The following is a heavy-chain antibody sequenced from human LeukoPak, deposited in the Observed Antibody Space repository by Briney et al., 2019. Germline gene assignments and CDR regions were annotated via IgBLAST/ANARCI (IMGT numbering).Heavy chain of an antibody. CDR1: GFTFSSYW. V-gene: IGHV3-7*01. CDR2: IKQDGSEK. D-gene: IGHD2-2*01. Sequence: GGSLRLSCAASGFTFSSYWMSWVRQAPGKGLEWVANIKQDGSEKYYVDSVKGRFTISRDNAKNSPYLQMNRLRAKETAVYYCARAPDSNSKYYFDYWGQGTLVTVSS. CDR3: ARAPDSNSKYYFDY. J-gene: IGHJ4*02.